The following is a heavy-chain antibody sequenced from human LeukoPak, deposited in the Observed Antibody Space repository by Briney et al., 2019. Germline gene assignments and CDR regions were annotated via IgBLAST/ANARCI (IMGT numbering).Heavy chain of an antibody. CDR1: GFTFSSYW. D-gene: IGHD3-10*01. CDR3: ARELWPGDY. J-gene: IGHJ4*02. V-gene: IGHV3-7*01. Sequence: GGSLRLSCAASGFTFSSYWMGWVRQAPGKGLEWVADIKQDGSEENYVGSVKGRFTISRDNARNSLYLQMNSLRVEDTAVYYCARELWPGDYWGQGILVSVSS. CDR2: IKQDGSEE.